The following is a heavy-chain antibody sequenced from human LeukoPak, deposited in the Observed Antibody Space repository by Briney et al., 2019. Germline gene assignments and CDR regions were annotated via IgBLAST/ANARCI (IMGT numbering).Heavy chain of an antibody. J-gene: IGHJ6*02. CDR3: AGPLSNGYFHDSGGYYPYAMDV. CDR2: ISYDGSNK. D-gene: IGHD3-22*01. CDR1: GFTFSTST. V-gene: IGHV3-30*09. Sequence: QPGGSLGLSCAASGFTFSTSTMHWVRQAPGKGLEWVAVISYDGSNKFYADSVKGRFAISRDNSKNTLYLQMNSLRGYDSAVYYCAGPLSNGYFHDSGGYYPYAMDVWGQGTTVTVSS.